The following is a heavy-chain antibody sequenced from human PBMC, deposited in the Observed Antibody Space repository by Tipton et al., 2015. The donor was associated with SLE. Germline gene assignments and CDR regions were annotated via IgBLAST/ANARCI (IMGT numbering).Heavy chain of an antibody. J-gene: IGHJ4*02. D-gene: IGHD3-10*01. Sequence: TLSLTCTVSGGSISSTNYYWGWIRQPPGKGLEWIGSIYYSGSTYYNSSLKSRLTISVDTSKNQFSLKLSSVTAADTAVYYCARSAQTYYYGSGSYRYFDYWGQGTLVTVSS. CDR3: ARSAQTYYYGSGSYRYFDY. V-gene: IGHV4-39*01. CDR2: IYYSGST. CDR1: GGSISSTNYY.